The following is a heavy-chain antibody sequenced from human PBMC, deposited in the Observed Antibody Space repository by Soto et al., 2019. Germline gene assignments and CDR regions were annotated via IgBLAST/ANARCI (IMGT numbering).Heavy chain of an antibody. Sequence: QVQLQESGPGLVKPSETLSLTCTVSGGSISSYYWSWIRQPPGKGLEWIGYIYYSGSTNYNPSLKSQINISVDTSKNQFSLKLSSVTAADTAVYYCARDFYGQGGYWGQGTLVTVSS. CDR1: GGSISSYY. CDR2: IYYSGST. V-gene: IGHV4-59*01. J-gene: IGHJ4*02. CDR3: ARDFYGQGGY. D-gene: IGHD3-10*01.